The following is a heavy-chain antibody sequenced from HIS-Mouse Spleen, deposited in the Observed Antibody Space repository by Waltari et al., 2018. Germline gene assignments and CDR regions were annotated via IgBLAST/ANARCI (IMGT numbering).Heavy chain of an antibody. CDR3: ARGEDTAMVNDAFDI. D-gene: IGHD5-18*01. J-gene: IGHJ3*02. CDR2: INPNSGGT. V-gene: IGHV1-2*02. CDR1: GYTFTGYY. Sequence: QVQLVQSGAEVKKPGASVKVSCKASGYTFTGYYMHWVRQAPGQGLEWMGWINPNSGGTNYAQKLQGRVTMTRDTSISTAYMELSRLRSDDTAVYYCARGEDTAMVNDAFDIWGQGTMVTVSS.